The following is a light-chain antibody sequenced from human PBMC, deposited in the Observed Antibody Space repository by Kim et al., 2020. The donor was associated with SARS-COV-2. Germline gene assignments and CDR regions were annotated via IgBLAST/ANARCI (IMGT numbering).Light chain of an antibody. CDR2: GVS. V-gene: IGKV3-20*01. J-gene: IGKJ3*01. CDR1: QSVRNNY. CDR3: HQYGSSPLT. Sequence: ENVLTQSPGTLSLSPGERATLSCRASQSVRNNYVAWYQQKPGQAHRLLIHGVSSRATGIPDRFSGSGSGTDFTLTISRLEPEDFAVYYCHQYGSSPLTFGPGTKVDIK.